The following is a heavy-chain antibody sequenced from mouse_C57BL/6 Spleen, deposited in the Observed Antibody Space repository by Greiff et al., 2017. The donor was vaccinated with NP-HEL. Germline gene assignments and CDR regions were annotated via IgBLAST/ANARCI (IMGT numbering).Heavy chain of an antibody. V-gene: IGHV5-4*03. CDR3: ARAPIYYGSPFDY. D-gene: IGHD1-1*01. Sequence: DVKLVESGGGLVKPGGSLKLSCAASGFTFSSYAMSWVRQTPEKRLEWVATISDGGSYTYYPDNVKGRFTISRDNAKNNLYLQMSHLKSEDTAMYYCARAPIYYGSPFDYWGQGTTLTVSS. J-gene: IGHJ2*01. CDR2: ISDGGSYT. CDR1: GFTFSSYA.